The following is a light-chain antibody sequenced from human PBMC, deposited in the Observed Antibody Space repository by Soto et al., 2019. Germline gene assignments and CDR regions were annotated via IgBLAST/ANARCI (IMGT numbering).Light chain of an antibody. CDR3: AAWDDSLSAWV. V-gene: IGLV1-47*01. J-gene: IGLJ3*02. CDR2: RND. Sequence: QSVLTQPPSTSGTPGQRGTISCSGSSSNIGSNYVYWYQQLPGTAPKLLIYRNDQRPSGVPDRFSGFKSGTSASLAIGGVRSEDEADYYWAAWDDSLSAWVFGGGTKLTVL. CDR1: SSNIGSNY.